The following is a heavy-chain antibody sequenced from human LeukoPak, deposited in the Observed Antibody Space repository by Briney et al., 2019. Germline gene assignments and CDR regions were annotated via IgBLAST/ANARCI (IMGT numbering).Heavy chain of an antibody. V-gene: IGHV3-23*01. D-gene: IGHD3-10*01. CDR3: AREPVLLNAFDI. J-gene: IGHJ3*02. CDR1: GFTFSSYA. CDR2: ISGSGGST. Sequence: QTGGSLRLSCAASGFTFSSYAMSWVRQAPGKGLEWVSAISGSGGSTYYADSVKGRFTISRDNSKNTLSLQMNSLRAEDTAVYYCAREPVLLNAFDIWGQGTMVTVSS.